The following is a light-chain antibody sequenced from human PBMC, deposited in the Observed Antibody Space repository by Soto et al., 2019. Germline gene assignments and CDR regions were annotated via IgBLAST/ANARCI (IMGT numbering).Light chain of an antibody. CDR3: QQYTSWT. J-gene: IGKJ1*01. CDR2: KAS. CDR1: QDIDTW. Sequence: IQMTQSPSTLSASVGDRVTITCRASQDIDTWLAWYQQKPGKAPSLLIYKASTLYNVVPSRFSGSGSVTEFTLTINSLQPDDFATYYCQQYTSWTFGQGTKVEFK. V-gene: IGKV1-5*03.